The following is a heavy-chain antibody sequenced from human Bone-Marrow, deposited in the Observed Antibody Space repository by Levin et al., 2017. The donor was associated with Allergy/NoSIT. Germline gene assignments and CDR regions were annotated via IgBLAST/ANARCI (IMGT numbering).Heavy chain of an antibody. CDR2: INWDGGSI. V-gene: IGHV3-9*01. D-gene: IGHD2/OR15-2a*01. J-gene: IGHJ6*02. CDR1: GFSFDDYA. Sequence: GGSLRLSCEASGFSFDDYAMHWVRQGPGKGLEWVSGINWDGGSIGYADSVRGRFAISRDNGRNSLFLQMNSLRPEDSALYYCAKGIVSTLYNGLDAWGQGTTVIVSS. CDR3: AKGIVSTLYNGLDA.